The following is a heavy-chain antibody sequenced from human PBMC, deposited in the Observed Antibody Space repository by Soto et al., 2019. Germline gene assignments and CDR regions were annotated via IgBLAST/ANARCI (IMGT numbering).Heavy chain of an antibody. Sequence: PSETLSLTCSVSGGSISPYYWLWIRQGPGRGLEWIADMYYSGRTNFNPSLKRRVTMSIETSRNQISLKMQSVTAADTAVYYCARGPPSPRILGPSRRPYFDPWGQGSLVTVSS. J-gene: IGHJ5*02. V-gene: IGHV4-59*01. D-gene: IGHD1-26*01. CDR3: ARGPPSPRILGPSRRPYFDP. CDR2: MYYSGRT. CDR1: GGSISPYY.